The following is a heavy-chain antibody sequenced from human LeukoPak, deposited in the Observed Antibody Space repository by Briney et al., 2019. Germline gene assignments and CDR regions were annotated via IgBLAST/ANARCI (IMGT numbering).Heavy chain of an antibody. V-gene: IGHV1-18*01. CDR1: GGTFSSYG. D-gene: IGHD6-19*01. CDR2: ISAYNGNT. Sequence: ASVKVSCKASGGTFSSYGISWVRQAPGQGLEWMGWISAYNGNTNYAQKLQGRVTMTTDTSTSTAYMEVRSLRSDDTAVYYCARVSSGWAGHYYYMDVWGKGTTVTVSS. CDR3: ARVSSGWAGHYYYMDV. J-gene: IGHJ6*03.